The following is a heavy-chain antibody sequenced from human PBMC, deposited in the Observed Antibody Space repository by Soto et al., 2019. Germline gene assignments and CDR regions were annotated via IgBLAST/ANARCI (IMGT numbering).Heavy chain of an antibody. D-gene: IGHD3-3*01. J-gene: IGHJ5*02. CDR2: IYYSGST. CDR3: ARAQRKMYYDFWSGHTPPSWFDP. Sequence: SETLSLTCTVSGGSISSGDYYWSWIRQPPGKGLEWIGYIYYSGSTYYNPSLKSRVTISVDTSKNQFSLKLSSVTAADTAVYYCARAQRKMYYDFWSGHTPPSWFDPWGQGTLVTVSS. V-gene: IGHV4-30-4*01. CDR1: GGSISSGDYY.